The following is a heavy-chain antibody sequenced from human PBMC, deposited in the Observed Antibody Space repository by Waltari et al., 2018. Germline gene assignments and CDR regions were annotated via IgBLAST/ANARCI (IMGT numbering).Heavy chain of an antibody. J-gene: IGHJ4*02. D-gene: IGHD5-12*01. CDR2: IKSKTDGGTT. V-gene: IGHV3-15*01. Sequence: VGRIKSKTDGGTTDYAAPVKGRFTISRDDSKNTLYLQMNSLKTEDTAVYYCTTDSGHDSEDWGQGTLVTVSS. CDR3: TTDSGHDSED.